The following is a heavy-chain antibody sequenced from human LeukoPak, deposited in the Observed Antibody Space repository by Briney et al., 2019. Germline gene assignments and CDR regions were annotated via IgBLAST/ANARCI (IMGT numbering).Heavy chain of an antibody. Sequence: GGSLRLSCAASGFTFSGSAMHWVRQASGKGLGWVGRIRSKANSYATAYAASVKGRFTISRDDSKNTAYLQMNSLKTEDTAVYYCARAQAQAYGSGSYYIPVISGSDYWGQGTLVTVSS. J-gene: IGHJ4*02. V-gene: IGHV3-73*01. CDR3: ARAQAQAYGSGSYYIPVISGSDY. CDR2: IRSKANSYAT. CDR1: GFTFSGSA. D-gene: IGHD3-10*01.